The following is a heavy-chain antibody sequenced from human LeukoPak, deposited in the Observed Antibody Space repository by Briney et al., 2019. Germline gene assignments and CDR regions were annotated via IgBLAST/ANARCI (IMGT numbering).Heavy chain of an antibody. CDR2: IYHSGST. CDR3: ARGRAAAGVYFDY. V-gene: IGHV4-30-2*01. J-gene: IGHJ4*02. Sequence: PSQTLSLTCTVSGGSISSGGYYWSWIRQPPGKGLEWIGYIYHSGSTYYNPSLKSRVTISVDRSKNQFSLKLSSVTAADTAVYYCARGRAAAGVYFDYWGQGTRVTVSS. D-gene: IGHD6-13*01. CDR1: GGSISSGGYY.